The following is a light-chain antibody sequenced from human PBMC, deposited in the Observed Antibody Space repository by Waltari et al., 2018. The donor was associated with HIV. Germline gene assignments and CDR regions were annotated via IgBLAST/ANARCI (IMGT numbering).Light chain of an antibody. J-gene: IGLJ3*02. Sequence: KFMLTQPHSVSESPGRTVTISCTRSSRNLARNYVQLYRQRPGSAPTTVIYEDTKRPSGVPDRFSGSIASSSNSASLTISGLRTEDEADYYCHSYDGSNWVFGGGTKLTVL. CDR3: HSYDGSNWV. CDR1: SRNLARNY. V-gene: IGLV6-57*03. CDR2: EDT.